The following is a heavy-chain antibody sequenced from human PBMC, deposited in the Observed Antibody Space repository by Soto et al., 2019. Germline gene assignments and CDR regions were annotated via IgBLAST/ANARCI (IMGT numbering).Heavy chain of an antibody. Sequence: EVQLVESGGGLVQPGRSLRLSCAASGFTFDDYAMHWVRQASGKGLEWVSGISWNSGSIGYADSVKGRFTISRDNAKNSLYLQMNSLRAEDTALYYCAKDRRHSYGPGGWFDPWGQGTLVTVSS. CDR1: GFTFDDYA. CDR3: AKDRRHSYGPGGWFDP. V-gene: IGHV3-9*01. CDR2: ISWNSGSI. D-gene: IGHD5-18*01. J-gene: IGHJ5*02.